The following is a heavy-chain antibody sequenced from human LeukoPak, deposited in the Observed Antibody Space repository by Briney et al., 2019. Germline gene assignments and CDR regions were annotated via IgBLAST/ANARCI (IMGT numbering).Heavy chain of an antibody. CDR2: IYYRGST. J-gene: IGHJ6*02. CDR3: ARHGPDLAAAGRVLYGMDV. D-gene: IGHD6-13*01. Sequence: PSETLSLTCTVSGGSISSYHWSWIRQPPGKRLEWIGYIYYRGSTNYNPSLKSRVTISVDTPKNQFSLKLSSVTAAGTAVYYCARHGPDLAAAGRVLYGMDVWGQGTTVTVSS. CDR1: GGSISSYH. V-gene: IGHV4-59*08.